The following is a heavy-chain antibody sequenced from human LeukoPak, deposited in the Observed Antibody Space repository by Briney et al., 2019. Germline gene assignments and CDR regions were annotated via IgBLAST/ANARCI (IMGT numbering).Heavy chain of an antibody. V-gene: IGHV4-59*01. CDR3: ARIGDLTTVTTYFDY. J-gene: IGHJ4*02. CDR2: IYYSGST. CDR1: GGSISSYY. Sequence: SETLSLTCTVSGGSISSYYWSWIRQPPGKGLEWIGYIYYSGSTNYNPSLKSRVTISVDTSKNQFSLKLSSVTAADTAVYYCARIGDLTTVTTYFDYWGQGTLVTVSS. D-gene: IGHD4-17*01.